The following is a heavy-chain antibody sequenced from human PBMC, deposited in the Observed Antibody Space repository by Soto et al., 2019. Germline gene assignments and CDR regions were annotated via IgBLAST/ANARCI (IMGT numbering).Heavy chain of an antibody. CDR2: ISSSSSTI. CDR1: GFTFSSYS. J-gene: IGHJ4*02. Sequence: LSLTCAASGFTFSSYSMNWVRQAPGKGLEWVSYISSSSSTIYYADSVKGRFTISRDNAKNSLYLQMNSLRDEDTAVYYCARDGSRIAAPGDFDYWGQGTLVTVSS. CDR3: ARDGSRIAAPGDFDY. D-gene: IGHD6-6*01. V-gene: IGHV3-48*02.